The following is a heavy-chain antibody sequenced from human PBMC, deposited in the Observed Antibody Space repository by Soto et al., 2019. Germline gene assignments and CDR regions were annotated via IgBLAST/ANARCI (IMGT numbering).Heavy chain of an antibody. D-gene: IGHD1-7*01. CDR1: GFSLSTSGVG. Sequence: QITLKESGPTLVKPTQTLTLTCTFSGFSLSTSGVGVGWIRQPPGKALEWLALIYWDDDKRYSPSLKSRLTITMYTSKNQVLLTMTNMAPVNTATYYCARSITEPTSVYYCDSLGQGTLVTVSS. J-gene: IGHJ4*02. CDR3: ARSITEPTSVYYCDS. CDR2: IYWDDDK. V-gene: IGHV2-5*02.